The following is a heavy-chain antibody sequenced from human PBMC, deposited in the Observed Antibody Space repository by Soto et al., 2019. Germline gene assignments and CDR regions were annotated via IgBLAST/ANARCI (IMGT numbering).Heavy chain of an antibody. CDR1: GYTFINYH. CDR3: AKSPRGEMATD. J-gene: IGHJ4*02. Sequence: QIQLVQSGGEVKKPGASVTVSCKASGYTFINYHITWVRQAPGQGLEWMAWINTYNGMTDYAQRFQGGVTMTRDTSTSTAYMERRNLGSDDTAVYFCAKSPRGEMATDWGQGTLVTVSS. CDR2: INTYNGMT. V-gene: IGHV1-18*01. D-gene: IGHD5-12*01.